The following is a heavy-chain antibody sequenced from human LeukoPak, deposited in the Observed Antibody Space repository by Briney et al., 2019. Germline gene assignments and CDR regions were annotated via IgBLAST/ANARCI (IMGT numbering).Heavy chain of an antibody. D-gene: IGHD3/OR15-3a*01. J-gene: IGHJ4*02. Sequence: GRSLRLSCAASEFTFSSYGLHWVRQAPGKGLEWVAFIRYDGSNKYYADSVKGRFSISRDNSKNTLYLQMNSLRAEDTAVYYCARGGTWTIYYFDYWGQGTLVTVSS. V-gene: IGHV3-30*02. CDR2: IRYDGSNK. CDR1: EFTFSSYG. CDR3: ARGGTWTIYYFDY.